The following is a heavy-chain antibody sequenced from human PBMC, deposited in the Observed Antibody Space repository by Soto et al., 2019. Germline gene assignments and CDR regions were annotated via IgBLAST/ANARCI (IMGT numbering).Heavy chain of an antibody. Sequence: QSGGSLRLSCVASGFTFSSYWMHWVRQAPGKGLVWVSRINPDGSSTIYADSVKGRFTISRDNAKNTLNLQMNSLRAEDTAVFYCVRDLGIGGFADYWGQGILVTVSS. CDR2: INPDGSST. CDR1: GFTFSSYW. CDR3: VRDLGIGGFADY. D-gene: IGHD7-27*01. J-gene: IGHJ4*02. V-gene: IGHV3-74*01.